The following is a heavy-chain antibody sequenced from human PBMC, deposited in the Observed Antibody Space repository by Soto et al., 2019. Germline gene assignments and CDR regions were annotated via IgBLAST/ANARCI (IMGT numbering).Heavy chain of an antibody. CDR3: ARDRTRNPY. J-gene: IGHJ4*02. Sequence: GGSLRLSCAASGFTFGASWMSWVRQAPGKGLEWVANIKPDGSEKYYVDSVKGRFTISRDNAKNSLSLQMNSLRAEDAAVYYCARDRTRNPYWGQGALVTVSS. CDR2: IKPDGSEK. CDR1: GFTFGASW. V-gene: IGHV3-7*01.